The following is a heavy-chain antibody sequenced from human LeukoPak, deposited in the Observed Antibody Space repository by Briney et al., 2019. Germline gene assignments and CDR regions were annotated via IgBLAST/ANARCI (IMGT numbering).Heavy chain of an antibody. CDR2: INSDGSGT. CDR3: AKDGYYDSSGFLDY. D-gene: IGHD3-22*01. CDR1: GFTFSSYW. J-gene: IGHJ4*02. V-gene: IGHV3-74*01. Sequence: PGGSLRLSCAASGFTFSSYWMHWVRQAPGKGLVWVSRINSDGSGTTYADSVKGRFTISRDNAKNSLYLQMNSLRPEDMALYYCAKDGYYDSSGFLDYWGQGTLVTVSS.